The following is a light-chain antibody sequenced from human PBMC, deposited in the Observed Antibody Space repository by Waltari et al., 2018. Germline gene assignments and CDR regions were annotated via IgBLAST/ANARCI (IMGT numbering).Light chain of an antibody. V-gene: IGLV2-14*01. Sequence: QSALTQPASVSGSPGQSITISCTGTSSDVGGYKYVSWYQQHPGKAPKLMIYEVSNRPSGVSNRFSGSKSGNTASLTISGLQAEDESDYYCSSYTSSSIFYVFGTGTNVTVL. CDR2: EVS. J-gene: IGLJ1*01. CDR1: SSDVGGYKY. CDR3: SSYTSSSIFYV.